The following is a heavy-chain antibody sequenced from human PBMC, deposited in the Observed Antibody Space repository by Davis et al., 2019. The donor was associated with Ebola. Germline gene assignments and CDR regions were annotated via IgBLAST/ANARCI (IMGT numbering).Heavy chain of an antibody. CDR2: ISDGGESP. J-gene: IGHJ6*02. Sequence: GGSLRLSCAASGFTVSSNYMSWVRQAPGKGLEWVSHISDGGESPFYAASVKGHFTISRDNAKNSLYLQMNSLRAEDTAVYYCARDVFHTVSPDYYYYYSMDVWGQGTTVTVSS. V-gene: IGHV3-53*01. CDR3: ARDVFHTVSPDYYYYYSMDV. CDR1: GFTVSSNY. D-gene: IGHD4-17*01.